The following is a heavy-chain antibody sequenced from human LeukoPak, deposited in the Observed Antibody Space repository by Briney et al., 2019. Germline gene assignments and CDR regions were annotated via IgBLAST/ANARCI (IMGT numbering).Heavy chain of an antibody. CDR3: ARVLCSSTSCYHPDY. D-gene: IGHD2-2*01. J-gene: IGHJ4*02. CDR2: IYHSGST. Sequence: SETLSLTCTVSGGSVSSYYWNWIRQPPGKGLEWIGSIYHSGSTYYNPSLKSRVTISVDTSKNQFSLKLSSVTAADTAVYYSARVLCSSTSCYHPDYWGQGTLVTVSS. CDR1: GGSVSSYY. V-gene: IGHV4-38-2*02.